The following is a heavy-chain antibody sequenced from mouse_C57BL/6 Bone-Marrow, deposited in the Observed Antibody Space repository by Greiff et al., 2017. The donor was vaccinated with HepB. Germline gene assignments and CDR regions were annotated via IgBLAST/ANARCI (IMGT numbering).Heavy chain of an antibody. CDR3: ARGDYYGSSYYWYFDV. V-gene: IGHV1-50*01. D-gene: IGHD1-1*01. CDR1: GYTFTSYW. Sequence: VQLQQPGAELVKPGASVKLSCKASGYTFTSYWLQWVKQRPGQGLEWIGEIDPSDSYTNYKQKFKGKATLTVDTSSSTAYMQLSSLTSEDSAVYYCARGDYYGSSYYWYFDVWGTGTTVTVSS. J-gene: IGHJ1*03. CDR2: IDPSDSYT.